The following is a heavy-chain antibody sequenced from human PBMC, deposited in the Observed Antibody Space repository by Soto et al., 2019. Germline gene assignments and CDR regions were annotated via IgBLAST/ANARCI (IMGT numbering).Heavy chain of an antibody. CDR3: AAAVARGWFDP. V-gene: IGHV4-34*02. CDR2: INHSGST. D-gene: IGHD6-19*01. J-gene: IGHJ5*02. CDR1: GGSFSGYY. Sequence: QVQLQQWGAGLLKPSETLSLTCAIYGGSFSGYYWSWIRQPPGKGLEWIGEINHSGSTNYNPSLKSRAAMSVDTSKNQFSLKLCSVTAADMAVYYCAAAVARGWFDPWGQGTLVTVSS.